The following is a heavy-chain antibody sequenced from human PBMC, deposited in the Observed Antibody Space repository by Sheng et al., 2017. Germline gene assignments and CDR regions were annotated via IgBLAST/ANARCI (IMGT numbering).Heavy chain of an antibody. CDR1: GFTFSSYA. CDR3: AKTACSSTSCYSSYYYYMDV. Sequence: EVQLLESGGGLVQPGGSLRLSCAASGFTFSSYAMSWVRQAPGKGLEWVSAISGSGGSTYYADSVKGRFTISRDNSKNTLYLQMNSLRAEDTAVYYCAKTACSSTSCYSSYYYYMDVWGQGTTVTVSS. J-gene: IGHJ6*03. D-gene: IGHD2-2*02. CDR2: ISGSGGST. V-gene: IGHV3-23*01.